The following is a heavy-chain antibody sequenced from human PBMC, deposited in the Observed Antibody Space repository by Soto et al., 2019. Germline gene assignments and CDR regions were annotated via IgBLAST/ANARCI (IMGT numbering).Heavy chain of an antibody. CDR3: ARDIYCSGGSCLTYFDS. Sequence: GVALRLSCAASGFTFSSYAMHWVRQAPGKGLEWVAVISYDGSNKYYADSVKGRFTISRDNSKNTLYLQMNSLRAEDTAVYYCARDIYCSGGSCLTYFDSWGQGTLVTVSS. CDR1: GFTFSSYA. D-gene: IGHD2-15*01. CDR2: ISYDGSNK. J-gene: IGHJ4*02. V-gene: IGHV3-30-3*01.